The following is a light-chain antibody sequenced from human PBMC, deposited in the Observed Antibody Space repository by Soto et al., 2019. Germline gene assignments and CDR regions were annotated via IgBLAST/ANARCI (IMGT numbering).Light chain of an antibody. Sequence: EIVMTQNPTILSVSPGERATLSCRASQSVSSSSLVWHQQKPGQAPRFLIYAASRRATGIPDRVRGSGSGTDFTLTISRLEPEDSAVYYSQQDGSSPLTFGGGTKVDIK. CDR2: AAS. J-gene: IGKJ4*01. CDR3: QQDGSSPLT. V-gene: IGKV3-20*01. CDR1: QSVSSSS.